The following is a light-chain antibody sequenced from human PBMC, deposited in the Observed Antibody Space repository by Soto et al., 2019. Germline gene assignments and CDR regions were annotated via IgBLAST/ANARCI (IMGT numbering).Light chain of an antibody. CDR1: NSNIGGNS. V-gene: IGLV1-44*01. CDR3: ASWDDSLNGHWV. CDR2: NNN. Sequence: QSVLTQAPSASGTPGQRVTISCSGSNSNIGGNSVSWYHHLPGTAPKLLIFNNNQRPSGVPDRFSGSKSGTSASLAISGLQSEDEADYYCASWDDSLNGHWVFGGGTKVTVL. J-gene: IGLJ3*02.